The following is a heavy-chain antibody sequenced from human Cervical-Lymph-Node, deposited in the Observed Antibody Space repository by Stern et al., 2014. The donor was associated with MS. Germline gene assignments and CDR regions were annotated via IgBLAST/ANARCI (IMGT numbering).Heavy chain of an antibody. CDR1: GGSISTNSYF. J-gene: IGHJ4*02. D-gene: IGHD3-16*01. V-gene: IGHV4-39*01. CDR3: ARLERSYGADY. CDR2: IYYAGNT. Sequence: QLQLQESGPGLVKPSETLSLTCTVSGGSISTNSYFWGWIRQPPGKGLEWIGTIYYAGNTFYNPSFKTRVTISVDTSKTQFALRQTSVTAADTAVYYCARLERSYGADYWGQGILVTVSS.